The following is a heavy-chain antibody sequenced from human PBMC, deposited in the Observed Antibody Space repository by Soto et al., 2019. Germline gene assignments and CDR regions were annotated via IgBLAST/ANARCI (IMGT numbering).Heavy chain of an antibody. CDR3: ARVPLARSGWYLRYGMDV. CDR1: GFTFSSYN. Sequence: EVQLVESGGGLVQPGGSLRLSCAASGFTFSSYNMNWVRQAPGKGLEWVSFISSSSSTIYYADSVKGRFTISRDNAKNSLYLQMNSLRDEATALYYWARVPLARSGWYLRYGMDVWGQGTTVTVSS. D-gene: IGHD6-19*01. J-gene: IGHJ6*02. V-gene: IGHV3-48*02. CDR2: ISSSSSTI.